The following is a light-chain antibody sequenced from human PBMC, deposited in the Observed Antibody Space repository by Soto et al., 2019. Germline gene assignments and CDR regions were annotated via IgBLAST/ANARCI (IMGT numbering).Light chain of an antibody. V-gene: IGLV2-11*01. J-gene: IGLJ1*01. CDR2: DVN. CDR1: SSDVGGYNY. CDR3: CSYAGTYTYA. Sequence: QSALTRPRSVSGSPGQSVTISCTGTSSDVGGYNYVSWYRRHPGKAPKLMIYDVNKRPSGVPDRFSGSKSGNTASLTISGLQADDEADYYCCSYAGTYTYAFGTGTKVTVL.